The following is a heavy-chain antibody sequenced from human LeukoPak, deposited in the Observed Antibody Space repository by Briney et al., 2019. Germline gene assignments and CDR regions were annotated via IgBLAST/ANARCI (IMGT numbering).Heavy chain of an antibody. CDR3: ARRQVQPERFDY. D-gene: IGHD6-13*01. Sequence: SETLSLTCTVSGGSFSSYYWTWIRQPPGKGLEWIGYVYYSGSTNYNPSLKSRVTISVDTSKNQFSLKLSSVTAADTAMYYCARRQVQPERFDYRGRGTLVTVSS. J-gene: IGHJ4*02. CDR2: VYYSGST. CDR1: GGSFSSYY. V-gene: IGHV4-59*01.